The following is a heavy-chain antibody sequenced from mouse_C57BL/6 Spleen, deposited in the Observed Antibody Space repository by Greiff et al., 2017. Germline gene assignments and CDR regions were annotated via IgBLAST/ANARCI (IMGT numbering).Heavy chain of an antibody. J-gene: IGHJ4*01. Sequence: VKLQESGAELVKPGASVKISCKASGYAFSSYWMNWVKQRPGKGLEWIGQIYPGDGDTNYNGKFKGKATLTADKSSSTAYMQLSSLTSEDSAVYFCARSEYYGVNAMDYWGQGTSVTVSS. CDR2: IYPGDGDT. CDR1: GYAFSSYW. D-gene: IGHD1-1*01. V-gene: IGHV1-80*01. CDR3: ARSEYYGVNAMDY.